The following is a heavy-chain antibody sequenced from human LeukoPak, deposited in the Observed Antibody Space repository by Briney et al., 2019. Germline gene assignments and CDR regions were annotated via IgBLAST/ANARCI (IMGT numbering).Heavy chain of an antibody. CDR2: VYYSGIT. CDR3: ASGRYNYGSEQ. Sequence: SETLSLTCTVSGASIYDYYWSWIREPPGKRLEWIGYVYYSGITSYNPSLKSRVTISLDTSKKQFSLKLSSVTAADTAVYYCASGRYNYGSEQWGQGSLVTVSS. J-gene: IGHJ1*01. V-gene: IGHV4-59*01. CDR1: GASIYDYY. D-gene: IGHD5-18*01.